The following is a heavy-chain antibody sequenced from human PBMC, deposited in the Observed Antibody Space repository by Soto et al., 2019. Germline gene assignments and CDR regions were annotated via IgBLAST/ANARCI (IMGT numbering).Heavy chain of an antibody. CDR1: GFTFSSYA. D-gene: IGHD3-3*01. CDR2: ISGSGGST. V-gene: IGHV3-23*01. CDR3: ARSGPYYYYMDV. Sequence: EVQLLESGGGLVQPVGSLRLSCAASGFTFSSYAMSWVRQAPGKGLEWVSAISGSGGSTYYADSVKGRFTISRDNSKNTLYLQMNSLRAEDTAVYYCARSGPYYYYMDVWGKGTTVTVSS. J-gene: IGHJ6*03.